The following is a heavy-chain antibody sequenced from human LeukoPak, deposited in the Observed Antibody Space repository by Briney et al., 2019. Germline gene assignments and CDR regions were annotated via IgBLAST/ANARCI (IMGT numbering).Heavy chain of an antibody. CDR1: GFTFSSYA. CDR2: ISYDGSNK. J-gene: IGHJ4*02. V-gene: IGHV3-30-3*01. Sequence: GGSLRLSCAASGFTFSSYAMRWVRQAPGKGLEWVAVISYDGSNKYYADSVKGRFTISRDNSKNTLYLQMNSLRAEDTAVYYCASWEGDTPMVRDYWGQGTLVTVSS. CDR3: ASWEGDTPMVRDY. D-gene: IGHD5-18*01.